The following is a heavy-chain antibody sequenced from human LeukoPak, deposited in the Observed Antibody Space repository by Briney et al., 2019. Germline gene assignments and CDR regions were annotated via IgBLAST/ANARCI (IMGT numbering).Heavy chain of an antibody. D-gene: IGHD3-3*01. CDR1: GFTFSSYA. CDR3: TRDHITIFGVVIGAAGYYMDV. CDR2: ISGSGGST. J-gene: IGHJ6*03. Sequence: GGSLRLSCAASGFTFSSYAMSWVRQAPGKGLEWVSAISGSGGSTYYADSVKGRFTISRDNSKNTLYLQMNSLRAEDTAVYYCTRDHITIFGVVIGAAGYYMDVWGKGTTVTVSS. V-gene: IGHV3-23*01.